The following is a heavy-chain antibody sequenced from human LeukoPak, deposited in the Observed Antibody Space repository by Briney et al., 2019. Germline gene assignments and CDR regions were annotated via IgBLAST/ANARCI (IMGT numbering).Heavy chain of an antibody. Sequence: SETLSLTCAVYGGSFSGYYWSWIRRPPGKGLEWIGEINHSGSTNYNPSLKSRVTISVDTSKNQFSLKLSSVTAADTAVYYCAGLYYYGSGSDYWGQGTLVTVSS. CDR3: AGLYYYGSGSDY. D-gene: IGHD3-10*01. V-gene: IGHV4-34*01. CDR2: INHSGST. CDR1: GGSFSGYY. J-gene: IGHJ4*02.